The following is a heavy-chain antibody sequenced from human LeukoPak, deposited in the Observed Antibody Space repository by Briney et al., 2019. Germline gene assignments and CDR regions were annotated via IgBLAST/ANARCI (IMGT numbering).Heavy chain of an antibody. V-gene: IGHV4-34*01. J-gene: IGHJ5*02. D-gene: IGHD3-22*01. Sequence: SETLSLTCAVYGGSFSGYYWSWIRQPPGKGLEWIGEINHSGSTNYNPSLKSRVTISVDTSKNQFSLKLSSVTAADTAAYYCARFYGSSGRWGIAPWGQGTLVTVSS. CDR2: INHSGST. CDR1: GGSFSGYY. CDR3: ARFYGSSGRWGIAP.